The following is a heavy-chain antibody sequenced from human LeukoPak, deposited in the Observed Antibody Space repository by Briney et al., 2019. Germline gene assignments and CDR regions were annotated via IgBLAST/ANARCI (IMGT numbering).Heavy chain of an antibody. CDR3: AGSQSRLGELRYFDY. CDR1: GGSISSYY. D-gene: IGHD3-16*01. Sequence: PSETLSLTCTVSGGSISSYYWSWIRQPPGKGLEWIGYIYYSGSTNYNPSLKSRVTISVDTSKNQFSLKLSSVTAADTAVYYCAGSQSRLGELRYFDYWGQGTLVTVSS. CDR2: IYYSGST. J-gene: IGHJ4*02. V-gene: IGHV4-59*12.